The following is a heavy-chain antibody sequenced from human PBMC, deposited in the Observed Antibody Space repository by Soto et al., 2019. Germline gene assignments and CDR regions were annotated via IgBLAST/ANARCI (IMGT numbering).Heavy chain of an antibody. CDR1: GFTFRSFT. Sequence: GGSLRLSCAASGFTFRSFTMNWVRQDTGKGLEWVSTISSNSAYIYYTDALRGRFTISRDNAKNSLHLQMNSLRAEDTAVYYCTRDASRDSSARGWFDPWGPGTLVTVSS. J-gene: IGHJ5*02. V-gene: IGHV3-21*01. CDR3: TRDASRDSSARGWFDP. D-gene: IGHD6-13*01. CDR2: ISSNSAYI.